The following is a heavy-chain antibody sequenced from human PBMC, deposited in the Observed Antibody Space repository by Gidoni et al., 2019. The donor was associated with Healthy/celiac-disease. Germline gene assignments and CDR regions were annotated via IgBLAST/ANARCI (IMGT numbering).Heavy chain of an antibody. CDR2: IYHSGST. D-gene: IGHD3-16*01. CDR1: GYSISSGYY. Sequence: QAQLQESGPGLVNPSETLSLTRAVSGYSISSGYYWGWIRQPPGTGLEWIESIYHSGSTYYNPSLKGRVTISVDTSKNQFSLKLSSVTAADTAVYYCASSYYDYIWGSSLFDYWGQGTLVTVSS. V-gene: IGHV4-38-2*01. J-gene: IGHJ4*02. CDR3: ASSYYDYIWGSSLFDY.